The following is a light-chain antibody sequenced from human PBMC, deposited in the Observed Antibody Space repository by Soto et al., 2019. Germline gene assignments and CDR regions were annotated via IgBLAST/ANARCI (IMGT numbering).Light chain of an antibody. V-gene: IGKV3-20*01. CDR1: QSVTSNY. J-gene: IGKJ1*01. Sequence: EILVTESPGTLSSSKGERATLSCGASQSVTSNYLAWYQQKPGQDPSLLIFGASISVTGIPDRFIGSGSGTDFTLTIIRRVPEDFAVYYCQQHVTSLSTFGQGTKVDIK. CDR3: QQHVTSLST. CDR2: GAS.